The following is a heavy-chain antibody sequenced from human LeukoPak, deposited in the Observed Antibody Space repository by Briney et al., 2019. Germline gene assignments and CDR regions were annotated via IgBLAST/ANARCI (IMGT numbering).Heavy chain of an antibody. D-gene: IGHD3-22*01. J-gene: IGHJ3*02. Sequence: GASVKLSCTASGYTFTGYYMHWVRQAPGHGLEWMGRINPNSGGTNYAQKFQGRVTMTRDKSISTAYMELSRLRSDDTAVYYCARDRVDSSGSYAFDIWGQGTMVTVSS. CDR1: GYTFTGYY. CDR2: INPNSGGT. V-gene: IGHV1-2*06. CDR3: ARDRVDSSGSYAFDI.